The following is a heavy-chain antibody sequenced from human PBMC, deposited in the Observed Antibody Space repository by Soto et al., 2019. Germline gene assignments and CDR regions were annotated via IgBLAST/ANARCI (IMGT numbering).Heavy chain of an antibody. J-gene: IGHJ4*02. CDR1: GFTFSDYS. CDR2: FRSGGDDVTT. CDR3: AKKVNSGPGSQFFDY. V-gene: IGHV3-23*01. D-gene: IGHD3-10*01. Sequence: GSLRLSCVASGFTFSDYSMSWVRQAPGKGLEWVSGFRSGGDDVTTYYADSVKGRFTISRDNSKNALFLQMNSLRAEDTAIYYCAKKVNSGPGSQFFDYWGQGTLVTVSS.